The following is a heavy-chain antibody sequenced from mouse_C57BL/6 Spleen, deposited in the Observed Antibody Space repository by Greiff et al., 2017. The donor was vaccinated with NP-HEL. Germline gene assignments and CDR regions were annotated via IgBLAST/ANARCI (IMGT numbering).Heavy chain of an antibody. J-gene: IGHJ4*01. V-gene: IGHV1-69*01. CDR3: AKTTVGGMDY. CDR1: GYTFTSYW. D-gene: IGHD1-1*01. Sequence: QVQLQQPGAELVMPGASVKLSCKASGYTFTSYWMHWVKQRPGQGLEWIGEIDPSDSYTNYNQKFKVKSTLTVDKSSSTAYMQLSSLTSEDSAVYYCAKTTVGGMDYWGQGTSVTVSS. CDR2: IDPSDSYT.